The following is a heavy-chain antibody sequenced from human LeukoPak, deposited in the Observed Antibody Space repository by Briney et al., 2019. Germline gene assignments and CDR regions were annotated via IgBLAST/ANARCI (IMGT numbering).Heavy chain of an antibody. CDR1: GFPFSICG. CDR3: ARDSSGSYYVSDY. J-gene: IGHJ4*02. V-gene: IGHV3-33*01. CDR2: IWDDGSNK. Sequence: GSSLTLPCAASGFPFSICGVHWARQAPGKGLEWVAVIWDDGSNKYYADSVKGRFTISRDNSKNTLYLQMNSLRADDTAVYYCARDSSGSYYVSDYWGQGTLVTVSS. D-gene: IGHD1-26*01.